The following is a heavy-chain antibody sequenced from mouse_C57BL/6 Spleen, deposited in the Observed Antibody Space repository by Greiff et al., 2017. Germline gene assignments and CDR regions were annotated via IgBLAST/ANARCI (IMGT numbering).Heavy chain of an antibody. Sequence: QVQLQQSGPELVKPGASVKISCKASGYAFSSSWMNWVKQRPGKGLEWIGRIYPGDGDTNYNGKFKGKATLTADKSSSTAYMQLSSLTAEDSAVYFCGYYAWFADWGQGTLVTVSA. CDR2: IYPGDGDT. CDR3: GYYAWFAD. CDR1: GYAFSSSW. V-gene: IGHV1-82*01. J-gene: IGHJ3*01. D-gene: IGHD1-1*01.